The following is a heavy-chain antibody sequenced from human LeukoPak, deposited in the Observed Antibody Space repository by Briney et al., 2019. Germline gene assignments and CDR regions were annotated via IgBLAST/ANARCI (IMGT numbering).Heavy chain of an antibody. V-gene: IGHV3-66*01. CDR1: GFTVSSNY. J-gene: IGHJ3*02. CDR2: IYSGGST. Sequence: GGSLRPARAASGFTVSSNYMGSARQAPGKGLEWDSVIYSGGSTYYADSVKGRFTISRDNSKNTLYLQMNSRRAEDTALYYCARTTSMNYVGDAFHIWGQGTMVTVSS. CDR3: ARTTSMNYVGDAFHI. D-gene: IGHD1-7*01.